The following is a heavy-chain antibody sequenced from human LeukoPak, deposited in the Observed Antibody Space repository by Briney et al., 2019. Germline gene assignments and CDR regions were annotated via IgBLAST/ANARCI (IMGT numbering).Heavy chain of an antibody. CDR1: GFTLSTYG. J-gene: IGHJ4*02. V-gene: IGHV3-30*02. Sequence: GGSLRLSCTASGFTLSTYGMHWVRQAPGKGLEWVTFIRHDGSATYYADSVKGRFTISRDNSKNTLHLQMNSLRAEDTAVYYCARSRAFDYWGQGTLVTVSS. D-gene: IGHD2/OR15-2a*01. CDR2: IRHDGSAT. CDR3: ARSRAFDY.